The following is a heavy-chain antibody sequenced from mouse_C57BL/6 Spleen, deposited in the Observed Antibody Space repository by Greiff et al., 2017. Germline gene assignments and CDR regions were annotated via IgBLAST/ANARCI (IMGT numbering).Heavy chain of an antibody. V-gene: IGHV1-26*01. CDR2: INPNNGGT. Sequence: EVQLQQSGPELVKPGASVKISCKASGYTFTDYYMNWVKQSHGKSLEWIGDINPNNGGTSYNQKFKGKATLTVDKSSSTAYMELRSLTSEDSAVYYCARRGNYWSLAYWGQGTLVTVSA. CDR3: ARRGNYWSLAY. J-gene: IGHJ3*01. CDR1: GYTFTDYY. D-gene: IGHD2-1*01.